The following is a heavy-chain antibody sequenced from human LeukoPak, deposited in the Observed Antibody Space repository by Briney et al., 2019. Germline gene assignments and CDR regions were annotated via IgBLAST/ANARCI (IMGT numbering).Heavy chain of an antibody. CDR1: GGSISSYY. J-gene: IGHJ4*02. D-gene: IGHD2-2*01. Sequence: SETLSLTCTVSGGSISSYYWSWIRQPPGKGLEWIGYISYSGTTNYNPSLKSRVTISVDTSKNQFSLKLSSVTAADTAIYYCARGYPRVPPATFDYWGQGTLVTVSS. CDR2: ISYSGTT. CDR3: ARGYPRVPPATFDY. V-gene: IGHV4-59*01.